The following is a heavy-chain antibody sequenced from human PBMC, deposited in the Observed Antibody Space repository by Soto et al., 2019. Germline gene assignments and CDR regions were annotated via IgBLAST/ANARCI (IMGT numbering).Heavy chain of an antibody. CDR3: ARGSVFGLNWFDP. J-gene: IGHJ5*02. D-gene: IGHD3-16*01. CDR2: SYHSGST. CDR1: GGSISSGGYS. Sequence: PSETRSLTCAVSGGSISSGGYSWSWIRQPPGKGLEWIGYSYHSGSTYYNPSLKSRVTISVDRSKNQFSLKLSSVTAADTAVYYCARGSVFGLNWFDPWGQGTLVTVSS. V-gene: IGHV4-30-2*01.